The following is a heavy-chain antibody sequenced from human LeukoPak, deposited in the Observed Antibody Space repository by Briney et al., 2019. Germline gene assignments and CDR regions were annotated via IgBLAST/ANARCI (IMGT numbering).Heavy chain of an antibody. CDR1: GGSTSDAAYY. D-gene: IGHD1-26*01. CDR2: IYYSGST. V-gene: IGHV4-39*01. Sequence: PSETLSLTCTVSGGSTSDAAYYWSWIRQHPGEGLKWIGSIYYSGSTYYNPSLKSRVTISVDTSKNQFSLKLSSVTAADTAVFYCARALGALDAFDIWGQGTMVTVSS. J-gene: IGHJ3*02. CDR3: ARALGALDAFDI.